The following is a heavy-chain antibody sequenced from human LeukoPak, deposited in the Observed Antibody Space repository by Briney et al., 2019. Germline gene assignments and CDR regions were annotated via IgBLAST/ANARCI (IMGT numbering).Heavy chain of an antibody. J-gene: IGHJ4*02. D-gene: IGHD6-6*01. V-gene: IGHV3-23*01. Sequence: QPGGSLRLSCAASGFTFSSYAMSWVRQAPGKGLEWVSAISGSGGSSYYADSVKGRFTISRDNSKNTLYLQMNSLRAEDTAVYYCARSPWSIAAPHFDYWGQGTLVTVSS. CDR3: ARSPWSIAAPHFDY. CDR2: ISGSGGSS. CDR1: GFTFSSYA.